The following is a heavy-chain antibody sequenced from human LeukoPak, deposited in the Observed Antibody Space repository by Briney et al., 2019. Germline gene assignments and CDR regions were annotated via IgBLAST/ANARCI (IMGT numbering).Heavy chain of an antibody. CDR2: IYYSGST. D-gene: IGHD6-19*01. Sequence: PWETLSITSTVSGGSISGYYWSWIRQPPGKGVEWIGYIYYSGSTNYNPSLKSRVTISVDTCKNQFSLKLSSVTAADTAVYYCARPAPYSSGWYYFDYWGQGTLVTVSS. V-gene: IGHV4-59*08. CDR3: ARPAPYSSGWYYFDY. J-gene: IGHJ4*02. CDR1: GGSISGYY.